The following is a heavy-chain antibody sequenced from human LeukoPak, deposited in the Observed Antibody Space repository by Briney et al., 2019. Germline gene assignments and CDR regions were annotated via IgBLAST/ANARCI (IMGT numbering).Heavy chain of an antibody. CDR2: IYYSGST. Sequence: SETLSLTCTVSGGSISSYYWSWIRQPPGKGLEWIGYIYYSGSTNYNPSLKSRVTISVDTSKNQFSLKLSSVTAVDTAVYYCARGVSEYYYGSGPQRGFDPWGQGTLVTVS. CDR1: GGSISSYY. V-gene: IGHV4-59*01. J-gene: IGHJ5*02. D-gene: IGHD3-10*01. CDR3: ARGVSEYYYGSGPQRGFDP.